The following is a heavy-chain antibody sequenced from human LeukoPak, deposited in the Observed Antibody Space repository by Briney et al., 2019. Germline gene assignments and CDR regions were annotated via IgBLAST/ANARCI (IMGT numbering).Heavy chain of an antibody. J-gene: IGHJ4*02. CDR3: ARVIEQWLVSSLLDY. Sequence: GRSLRLSCAASGFTFSSYAMHWVRQAPGKGLEWVAVISYDGSNKYYADSVKGRFTISRDNSKNTLYLQMNSLRAEDTAVYYCARVIEQWLVSSLLDYWGQGTLVTVSS. D-gene: IGHD6-19*01. V-gene: IGHV3-30-3*01. CDR2: ISYDGSNK. CDR1: GFTFSSYA.